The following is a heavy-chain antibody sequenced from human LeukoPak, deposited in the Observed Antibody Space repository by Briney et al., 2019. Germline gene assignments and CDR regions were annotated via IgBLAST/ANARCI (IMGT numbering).Heavy chain of an antibody. J-gene: IGHJ4*02. CDR2: ISSSSSTI. V-gene: IGHV3-11*04. CDR3: ASWRYYSGSGAFDY. D-gene: IGHD3-10*01. CDR1: GFTFSDYY. Sequence: GGSLRLSCAASGFTFSDYYMSWIRQAPGKGLEWVSYISSSSSTIYYADSVKGRFTISRDNAKNSLYLQMNNLRAEDTAVYYCASWRYYSGSGAFDYWGQGTLVTVSS.